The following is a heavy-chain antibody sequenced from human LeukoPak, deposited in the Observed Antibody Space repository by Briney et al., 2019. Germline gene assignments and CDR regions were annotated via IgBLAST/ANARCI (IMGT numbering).Heavy chain of an antibody. CDR2: IGGRDTRI. J-gene: IGHJ4*02. D-gene: IGHD2-2*01. V-gene: IGHV3-23*01. CDR1: GFTFSSHD. CDR3: AREGQYCSSSACQFDY. Sequence: GGSLRLSCVGSGFTFSSHDMIWVRQAPGKGLEWVSDIGGRDTRINYADSVKGRFTISRDNSKNTVYLQTSSLRVEDTAIYYCAREGQYCSSSACQFDYWGQGTLVTVSS.